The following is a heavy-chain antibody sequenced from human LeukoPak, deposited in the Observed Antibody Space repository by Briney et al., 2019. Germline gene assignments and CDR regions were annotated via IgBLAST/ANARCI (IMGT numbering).Heavy chain of an antibody. Sequence: SQTLSLTCTVSGDSISSGGYYWSWIHQHPGKGLEWIGYIYHSGSTYYNPSLKSRATISVDTSKNQFSLKLTSVFAADTAVYYCARAAIAVAGTGRWFDPWGQGTLVTVSS. CDR1: GDSISSGGYY. D-gene: IGHD6-13*01. CDR2: IYHSGST. V-gene: IGHV4-31*03. CDR3: ARAAIAVAGTGRWFDP. J-gene: IGHJ5*02.